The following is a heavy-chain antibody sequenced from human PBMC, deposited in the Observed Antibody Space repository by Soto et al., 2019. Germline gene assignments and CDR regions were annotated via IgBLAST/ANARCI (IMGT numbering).Heavy chain of an antibody. Sequence: QVQLVESGGGVVRPGRSLRLSCAASGLTFSSNAMHWVRQAPGKGLEWVAVISYDGRNTYYADSVRGRFSISRDNSKNTLYLQMNSLTTEDTAVYHCARDQGKTTVTTTYYYGMDVWGQGTTVTVSS. CDR1: GLTFSSNA. V-gene: IGHV3-30*04. J-gene: IGHJ6*02. CDR2: ISYDGRNT. D-gene: IGHD4-17*01. CDR3: ARDQGKTTVTTTYYYGMDV.